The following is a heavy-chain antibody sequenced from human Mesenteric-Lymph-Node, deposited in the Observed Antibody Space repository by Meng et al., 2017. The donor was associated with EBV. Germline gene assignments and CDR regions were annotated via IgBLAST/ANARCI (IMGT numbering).Heavy chain of an antibody. Sequence: QVQLVQSGAEVKKPGASVKVSCKASGYTFTNYDINWVRQAPGQGLEWMGWISAYNGNTNYAQKLQGRVTMTTDTSTSTAYMELRSLRSEDTAVYYCARVHQRWLQIPYDYWGQGTLVTVSS. V-gene: IGHV1-18*01. CDR2: ISAYNGNT. J-gene: IGHJ4*02. CDR3: ARVHQRWLQIPYDY. CDR1: GYTFTNYD. D-gene: IGHD5-24*01.